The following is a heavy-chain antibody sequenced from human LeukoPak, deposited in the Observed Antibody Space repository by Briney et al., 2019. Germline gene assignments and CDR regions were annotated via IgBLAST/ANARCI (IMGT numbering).Heavy chain of an antibody. CDR1: GGSNSSYY. CDR3: AMGSGSYYWPQQIQH. CDR2: IYYSGST. V-gene: IGHV4-59*01. Sequence: SETLSLPCTVSGGSNSSYYWSWIRQPPGKGLEWIGYIYYSGSTNYNPSLKSRVTISLDTSKNQFSLKVSSVTAADTAVYYCAMGSGSYYWPQQIQHGGEGTLVTVSS. J-gene: IGHJ4*02. D-gene: IGHD3-10*01.